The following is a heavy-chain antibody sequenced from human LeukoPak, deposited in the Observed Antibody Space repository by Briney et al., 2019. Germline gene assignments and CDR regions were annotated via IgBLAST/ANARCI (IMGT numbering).Heavy chain of an antibody. J-gene: IGHJ4*02. CDR2: MNPNSGNT. D-gene: IGHD4-17*01. CDR3: ARLPDYGDYVFDY. CDR1: GYTFTSYD. Sequence: ASVKVSCKASGYTFTSYDINWARQATGQGLEWMGWMNPNSGNTGYAQKFQGRVTMTRNTSISTAYMELSSLRSEDTAVYYCARLPDYGDYVFDYWGQGTLVTVSS. V-gene: IGHV1-8*01.